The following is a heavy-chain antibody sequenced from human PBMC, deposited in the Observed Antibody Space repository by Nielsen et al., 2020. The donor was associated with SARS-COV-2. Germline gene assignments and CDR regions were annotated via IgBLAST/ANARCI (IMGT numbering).Heavy chain of an antibody. Sequence: SVKVSCKASGGTFSSYAISWVRQAPGQGLEWMGGIIPMFGTANYAQNFQGRVTITADKSTSTAYMDLSRLKSEDTAVYYCARGDTDYHYYGLDVWGQGTTVTVSS. CDR1: GGTFSSYA. D-gene: IGHD5-18*01. J-gene: IGHJ6*02. CDR2: IIPMFGTA. CDR3: ARGDTDYHYYGLDV. V-gene: IGHV1-69*06.